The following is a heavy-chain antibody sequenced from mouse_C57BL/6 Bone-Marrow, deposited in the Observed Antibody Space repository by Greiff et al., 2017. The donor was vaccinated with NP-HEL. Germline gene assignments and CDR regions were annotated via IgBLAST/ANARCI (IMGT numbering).Heavy chain of an antibody. V-gene: IGHV6-6*01. CDR2: IRNKANNHAT. CDR3: TRRDSSGYFDY. CDR1: GFTFSDAW. J-gene: IGHJ2*01. Sequence: EESGGGLVQPGGSMKLSCAASGFTFSDAWMDWVRQSPEKGLEWVADIRNKANNHATYYAESVKGRFTISRDDSKSSVYLQMNSLRAEDTGIYYCTRRDSSGYFDYWGKGTTLTVSS. D-gene: IGHD3-2*02.